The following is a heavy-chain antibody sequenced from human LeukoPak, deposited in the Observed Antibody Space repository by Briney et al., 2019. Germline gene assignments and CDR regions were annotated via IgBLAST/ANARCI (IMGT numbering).Heavy chain of an antibody. CDR3: ARDSGYSYADDY. CDR2: IEQDGREK. D-gene: IGHD5-18*01. CDR1: GFTLSTYW. J-gene: IGHJ4*02. V-gene: IGHV3-7*05. Sequence: GGSLRLSCAASGFTLSTYWMSWVRQAPGKGLEWVANIEQDGREKYFLDSVKGRFTISRDNAKDSLYLQMSSMRDEDTAVYYCARDSGYSYADDYWGQGTLVTVSS.